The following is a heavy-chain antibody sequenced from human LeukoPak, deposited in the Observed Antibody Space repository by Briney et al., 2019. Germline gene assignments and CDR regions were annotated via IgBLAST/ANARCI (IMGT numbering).Heavy chain of an antibody. D-gene: IGHD2-15*01. CDR3: ARASCSGGSCYSDY. J-gene: IGHJ4*02. CDR2: IYYSGST. V-gene: IGHV4-59*01. Sequence: SETLSLTCTVSGGSISSYYCSWIRQPPGKGLEWIGYIYYSGSTNYNPSLKSRVTISVDTSKNQFSLKLSSVTAADTAVYYCARASCSGGSCYSDYWGQGTLVTVSS. CDR1: GGSISSYY.